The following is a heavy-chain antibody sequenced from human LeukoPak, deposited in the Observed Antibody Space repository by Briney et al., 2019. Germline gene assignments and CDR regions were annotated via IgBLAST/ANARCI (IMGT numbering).Heavy chain of an antibody. D-gene: IGHD5-12*01. CDR3: ASDIVATSGDF. CDR1: GVTFSDYY. V-gene: IGHV3-11*01. CDR2: ITSSGDDI. Sequence: SGGSLRLSCAASGVTFSDYYMSWIRQAPGKGQEWVAYITSSGDDIYYADSVKGRFTISRDNAKNALFLRMSSLRVEDTATYYCASDIVATSGDFWGQGTLVSVSS. J-gene: IGHJ4*02.